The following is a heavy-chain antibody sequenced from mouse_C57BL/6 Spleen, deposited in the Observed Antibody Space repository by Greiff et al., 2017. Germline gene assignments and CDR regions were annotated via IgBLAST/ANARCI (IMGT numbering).Heavy chain of an antibody. Sequence: QVQLQQPGAELVKPGASVKMSCKASGYTFTSYWITWVKQRPGQGLEWIGDIYPGSGSTKYNAKFKSKATLTVDTSSSTAYLQLRSLTSEDSAVYSSASTAVYYYDRGDAMDYWGQGTSVTVSS. V-gene: IGHV1-55*01. J-gene: IGHJ4*01. D-gene: IGHD1-1*01. CDR3: ASTAVYYYDRGDAMDY. CDR2: IYPGSGST. CDR1: GYTFTSYW.